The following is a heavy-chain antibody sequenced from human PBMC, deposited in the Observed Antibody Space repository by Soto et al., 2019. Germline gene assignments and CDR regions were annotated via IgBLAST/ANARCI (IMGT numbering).Heavy chain of an antibody. CDR3: SRDQDDSSDAFDI. V-gene: IGHV3-7*01. CDR1: GITFSNYW. D-gene: IGHD3-3*01. J-gene: IGHJ3*02. Sequence: EVHLVESGGGLVQPGGSLRLSCAASGITFSNYWMTWVRQAPGKGLEWVANIKQDGSEKYYVDSVKGRFTISRDNAKNSLYLQMNSLRAEDTAVYYFSRDQDDSSDAFDIWCQGTMVTVSS. CDR2: IKQDGSEK.